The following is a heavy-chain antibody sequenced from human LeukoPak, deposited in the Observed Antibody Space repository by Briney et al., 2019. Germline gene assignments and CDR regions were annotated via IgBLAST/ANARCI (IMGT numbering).Heavy chain of an antibody. CDR3: ARDPLWFGDLADY. Sequence: PGGSLRLSCAASGFTFSSYAIHWVRQAPGKGLEWLSYITSTSDTIYYADSVKGRFTISRDNAKNSLYLQMNSLRAEDTAVYYCARDPLWFGDLADYWGQGTLVTVSS. CDR1: GFTFSSYA. V-gene: IGHV3-48*01. J-gene: IGHJ4*02. D-gene: IGHD3-10*01. CDR2: ITSTSDTI.